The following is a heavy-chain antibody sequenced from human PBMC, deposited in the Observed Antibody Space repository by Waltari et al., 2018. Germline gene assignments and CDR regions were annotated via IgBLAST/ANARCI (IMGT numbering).Heavy chain of an antibody. J-gene: IGHJ6*02. Sequence: QVQLVESGGGVVQPGRSLRLSCAASGFTFSNYGMHWVRHAPGRGLEWVAVIWYDGSNKYYADSVKGRFTISRDNSKNTLYLQMNSLTVEDTAVYYCARDHHSRGDFWSGYSYYYYGMDVWGQGTTVTVSS. CDR2: IWYDGSNK. CDR1: GFTFSNYG. V-gene: IGHV3-33*01. CDR3: ARDHHSRGDFWSGYSYYYYGMDV. D-gene: IGHD3-3*01.